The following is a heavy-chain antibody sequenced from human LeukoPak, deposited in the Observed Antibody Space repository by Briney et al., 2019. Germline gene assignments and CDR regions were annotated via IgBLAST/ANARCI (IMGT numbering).Heavy chain of an antibody. CDR1: GGTFSTFG. CDR2: TIPIFGAK. V-gene: IGHV1-69*06. J-gene: IGHJ4*02. CDR3: ASYSNWGDFDS. Sequence: EASVKVSCKASGGTFSTFGITWVRQAPGQGLEWMGGTIPIFGAKHYAQKFQGRVTFTADNSTTTTFMELSSLRSEDTALYFCASYSNWGDFDSWGQGTLVTVSS. D-gene: IGHD7-27*01.